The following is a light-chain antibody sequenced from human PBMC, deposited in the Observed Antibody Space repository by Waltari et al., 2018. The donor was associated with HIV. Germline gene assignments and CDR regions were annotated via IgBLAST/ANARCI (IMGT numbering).Light chain of an antibody. CDR3: VAWDDTLSGPV. CDR2: RDG. V-gene: IGLV1-47*01. CDR1: SSNIGSNY. Sequence: QSLLTQSPSASGAPGQRVTISCSGSSSNIGSNYVYWYQQLPGTAPKLLIYRDGQRPSGGPDRFSASKSGTPASLDIRGLRSEDETDYYCVAWDDTLSGPVFGGGTKLTVL. J-gene: IGLJ2*01.